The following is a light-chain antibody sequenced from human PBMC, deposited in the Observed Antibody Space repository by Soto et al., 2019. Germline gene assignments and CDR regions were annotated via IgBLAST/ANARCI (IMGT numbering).Light chain of an antibody. J-gene: IGKJ3*01. Sequence: DIVMTQSPDSLAVSLGERATINCKSSQSGLYSSNNKNYLAWYQQKPGQPPKLLIYWASTRESGVPDRFSGSGSETDFTLAISSLQAEDVAIYYCQQYYSTPPTLGPGTKVVIQ. CDR3: QQYYSTPPT. CDR1: QSGLYSSNNKNY. V-gene: IGKV4-1*01. CDR2: WAS.